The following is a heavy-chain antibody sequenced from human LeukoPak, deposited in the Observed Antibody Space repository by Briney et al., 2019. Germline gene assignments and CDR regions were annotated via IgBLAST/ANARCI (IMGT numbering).Heavy chain of an antibody. V-gene: IGHV1-46*03. CDR2: INPSGGST. CDR3: AGDRRAYYYDSSGYYYAGY. Sequence: VASVKVSCKASGYTFTSYYMHWVRQAPGQGLEWMGIINPSGGSTSYAQKFQGRVTMTRDTSTSTVYMELSSLRSEDTAVYYCAGDRRAYYYDSSGYYYAGYWGQGTLVTVSS. J-gene: IGHJ4*02. D-gene: IGHD3-22*01. CDR1: GYTFTSYY.